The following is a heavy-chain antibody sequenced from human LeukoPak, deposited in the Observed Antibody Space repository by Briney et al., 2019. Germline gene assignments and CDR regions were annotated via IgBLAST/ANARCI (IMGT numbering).Heavy chain of an antibody. CDR3: ARDRGHQLLIFDY. V-gene: IGHV3-33*01. CDR1: GFTFSSYG. Sequence: GGSLRLSCAASGFTFSSYGMHWVRQAPGKGLEWVAVIWYDGSNKYYADSVKGRFTISRDNSKSTLYLQMNSLRAEDTAEYYCARDRGHQLLIFDYWGQGTLVTVSS. CDR2: IWYDGSNK. D-gene: IGHD2-2*01. J-gene: IGHJ4*02.